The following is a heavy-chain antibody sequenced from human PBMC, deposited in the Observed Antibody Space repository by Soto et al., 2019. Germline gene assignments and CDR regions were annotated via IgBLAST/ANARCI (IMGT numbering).Heavy chain of an antibody. V-gene: IGHV4-4*07. CDR3: AREAQFYDILTGYFGGHYYYGMDV. D-gene: IGHD3-9*01. J-gene: IGHJ6*02. Sequence: WETLALTCSVSGGSISSYYWSWIRHPDGKGLEWNVRIYTSGSTNHNPSLKSRVTMSVDTSKNPFSLKLSSVTAADTAVYYCAREAQFYDILTGYFGGHYYYGMDVWGQWTTVTVSS. CDR1: GGSISSYY. CDR2: IYTSGST.